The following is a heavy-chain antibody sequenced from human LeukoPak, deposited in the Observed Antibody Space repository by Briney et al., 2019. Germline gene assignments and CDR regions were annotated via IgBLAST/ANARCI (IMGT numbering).Heavy chain of an antibody. Sequence: PGGSLRLSXAASGFTFSSYWMSWVRQAPGKGLEWVANIKQDGSEKYYVDSVKGRFTISRDNAKNSLYLQMNSLRAEDTAVYYCARLVVVAAISQNWFDPWGQGTLVTVSS. CDR2: IKQDGSEK. J-gene: IGHJ5*02. CDR3: ARLVVVAAISQNWFDP. V-gene: IGHV3-7*01. CDR1: GFTFSSYW. D-gene: IGHD2-15*01.